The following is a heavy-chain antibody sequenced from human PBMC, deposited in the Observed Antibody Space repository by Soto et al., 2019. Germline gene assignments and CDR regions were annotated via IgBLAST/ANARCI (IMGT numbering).Heavy chain of an antibody. J-gene: IGHJ4*02. CDR1: GYSFTSYA. V-gene: IGHV1-3*01. CDR2: INAGNGNT. D-gene: IGHD6-19*01. CDR3: ARAVAVPADFDY. Sequence: ASVKVSCKASGYSFTSYAMHWVRQAPGQGLEWMGRINAGNGNTKYSQKFQGRVTITRDTSASAAYMELSSLRSEDTALYYCARAVAVPADFDYWGQGTLVTVSS.